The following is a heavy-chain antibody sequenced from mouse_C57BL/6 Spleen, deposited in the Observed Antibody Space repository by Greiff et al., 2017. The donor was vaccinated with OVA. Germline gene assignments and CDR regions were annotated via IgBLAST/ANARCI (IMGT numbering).Heavy chain of an antibody. V-gene: IGHV1-50*01. CDR2: IDPSDSYT. D-gene: IGHD1-1*01. J-gene: IGHJ3*01. Sequence: QVQLQQPGAELVKPGASVKLSCKASGYTFTSYWMQWVKQRPGQGLEWIGEIDPSDSYTNYNQKFKGKATLTVDTSSSTAYMQLSSLTSEDSAVYYCARAVVPYWGQGTLVTVSA. CDR1: GYTFTSYW. CDR3: ARAVVPY.